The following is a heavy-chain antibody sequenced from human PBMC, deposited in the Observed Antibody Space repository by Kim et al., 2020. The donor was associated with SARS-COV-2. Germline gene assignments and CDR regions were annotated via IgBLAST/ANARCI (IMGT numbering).Heavy chain of an antibody. CDR1: GFTFSSYW. D-gene: IGHD6-19*01. J-gene: IGHJ6*02. V-gene: IGHV3-74*01. CDR3: ARDQIKMVSGWYAFYYYYGMDV. Sequence: GGSLRLSCAASGFTFSSYWMHWVRQAPGKGLVWVSRINSDGSSTSYADSVKGQFTISRDNAKNTLYLQMNSLRAEDTAVYYCARDQIKMVSGWYAFYYYYGMDVWGQGTTVTVSS. CDR2: INSDGSST.